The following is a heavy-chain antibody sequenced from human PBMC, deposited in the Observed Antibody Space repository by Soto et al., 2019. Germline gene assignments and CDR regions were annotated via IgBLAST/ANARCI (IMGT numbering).Heavy chain of an antibody. Sequence: QVQLVESGGGVVQPGRSLRLSCAASGFTFSSYAMHWXRXXXXXXXXXVAVISYDGSNKYYADSVKGRFTISRDNSKXXXXLXXXXXXXXXXXVXYCAXGEXXXXXPMGMDVWGQGTTVTVSS. CDR1: GFTFSSYA. D-gene: IGHD2-8*01. V-gene: IGHV3-30-3*01. CDR2: ISYDGSNK. J-gene: IGHJ6*02. CDR3: AXGEXXXXXPMGMDV.